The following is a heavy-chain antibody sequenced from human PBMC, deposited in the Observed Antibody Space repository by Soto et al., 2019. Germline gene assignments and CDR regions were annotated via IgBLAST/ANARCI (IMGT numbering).Heavy chain of an antibody. CDR2: IGSSSSFS. V-gene: IGHV3-11*05. D-gene: IGHD5-12*01. J-gene: IGHJ5*02. Sequence: QVQLVESGGGLVNPGGSLRLSYAASGFTFSDYYINWICQSPGKGLEWISYIGSSSSFSAYADSVKGRFTISRDNARELVYLQMTSLRADDTAVYYCARAKDGNNYAFDPWGQGSLVTVSS. CDR1: GFTFSDYY. CDR3: ARAKDGNNYAFDP.